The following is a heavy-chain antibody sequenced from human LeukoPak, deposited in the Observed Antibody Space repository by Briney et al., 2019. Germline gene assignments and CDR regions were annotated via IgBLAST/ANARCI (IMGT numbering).Heavy chain of an antibody. V-gene: IGHV3-23*01. J-gene: IGHJ4*02. CDR1: GFTFSSYA. Sequence: GGSLRLSCTASGFTFSSYAMSWVRQAPGKGLEWVSAISGSGGSTYYADSVKGRFTISRDNSKNTLYLQMNSLRAEDTAVYYCATCPRAARPGPPGYWGQGTLVTVSS. CDR2: ISGSGGST. D-gene: IGHD6-6*01. CDR3: ATCPRAARPGPPGY.